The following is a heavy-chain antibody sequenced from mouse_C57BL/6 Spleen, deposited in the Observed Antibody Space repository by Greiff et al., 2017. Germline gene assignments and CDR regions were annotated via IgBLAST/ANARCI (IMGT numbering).Heavy chain of an antibody. Sequence: QVQLQQSGAELARPGASVKLSCKASGYTFTSYGISWVKQRTGQGLEWIGEIYPRSGNTYYNEKFKGKATLTADTSSSTAYMELRSLTSEDSAVYFCAPYGNYGYFDVWGTGTTVTVSS. CDR3: APYGNYGYFDV. J-gene: IGHJ1*03. D-gene: IGHD2-1*01. V-gene: IGHV1-81*01. CDR2: IYPRSGNT. CDR1: GYTFTSYG.